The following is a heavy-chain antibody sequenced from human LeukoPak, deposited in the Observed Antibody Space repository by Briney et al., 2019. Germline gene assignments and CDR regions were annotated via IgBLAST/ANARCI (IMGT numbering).Heavy chain of an antibody. D-gene: IGHD3-9*01. CDR3: ARDHPYDILTGYYYFDY. V-gene: IGHV4-4*07. J-gene: IGHJ4*02. CDR2: IYTSGST. Sequence: SETLSLTCTVSGGSISSYYWSWIRQPAGKGLEWIGRIYTSGSTNYNPSLKSRVTMSVDTSKNQFSLKLSSVTAADTAVYYCARDHPYDILTGYYYFDYWGQGTLVTVSS. CDR1: GGSISSYY.